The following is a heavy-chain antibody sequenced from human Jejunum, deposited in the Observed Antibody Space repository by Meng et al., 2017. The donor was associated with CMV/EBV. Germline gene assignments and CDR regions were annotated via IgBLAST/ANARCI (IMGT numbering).Heavy chain of an antibody. J-gene: IGHJ4*02. CDR1: GGTFSSYG. CDR3: AREADGATFDY. V-gene: IGHV1-18*01. D-gene: IGHD1-26*01. CDR2: ISGYNGNT. Sequence: QVQLVQSGAEVKKPGSSVKVSCKASGGTFSSYGIGWVRQAPGQGLEWMGWISGYNGNTNYAQKLQGRVTMTTDTSTSTAYMELRSLRSDDTAVYYCAREADGATFDYWGQGTLVTVSS.